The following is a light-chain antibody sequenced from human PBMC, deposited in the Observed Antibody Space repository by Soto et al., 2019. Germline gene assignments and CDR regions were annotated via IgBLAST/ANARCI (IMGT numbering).Light chain of an antibody. CDR1: NPNIGQNY. CDR2: DND. CDR3: GTWDSSLSITV. V-gene: IGLV1-51*01. J-gene: IGLJ7*01. Sequence: QSVLTQPPSVSAAPGQNVIISCSGSNPNIGQNYVSWYQQVPGAAPKLLIYDNDKRRSGIPDRFSGSKSDTSATLGITGLQTGDEADYYCGTWDSSLSITVFGGGTQLTVL.